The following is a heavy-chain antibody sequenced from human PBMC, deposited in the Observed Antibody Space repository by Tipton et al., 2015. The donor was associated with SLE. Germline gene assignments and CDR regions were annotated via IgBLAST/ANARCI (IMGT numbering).Heavy chain of an antibody. V-gene: IGHV4-39*07. CDR1: GGSISSSSYY. CDR3: ARATDYYLDV. CDR2: IYYSGRT. J-gene: IGHJ6*03. Sequence: TLSLTCTVSGGSISSSSYYWGWIRQPPGKGLEWIGSIYYSGRTFYNPSLESRLSISVDTSKNQFSLRLSSVTAADTAVYYCARATDYYLDVWGQGTTVNVSS.